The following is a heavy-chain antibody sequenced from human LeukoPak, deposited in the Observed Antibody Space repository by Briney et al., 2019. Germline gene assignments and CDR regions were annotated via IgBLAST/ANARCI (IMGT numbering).Heavy chain of an antibody. J-gene: IGHJ4*02. CDR2: TYYRSKWYN. CDR1: GDSVSSNSAS. V-gene: IGHV6-1*01. CDR3: TRAGYSNSWYAFFDY. D-gene: IGHD6-13*01. Sequence: SQTLSLTCAISGDSVSSNSASWNWIRQSPSRGLEWLGRTYYRSKWYNDYAVSVKSRITINPDTSENQFSLQLNSVTPEDTAFYYCTRAGYSNSWYAFFDYWGQGILVTVSS.